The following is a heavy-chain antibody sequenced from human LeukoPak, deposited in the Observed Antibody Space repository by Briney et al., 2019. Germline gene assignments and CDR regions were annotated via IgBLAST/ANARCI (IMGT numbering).Heavy chain of an antibody. V-gene: IGHV1-46*01. CDR1: GYTFTSYY. CDR2: INPSGGST. J-gene: IGHJ4*02. D-gene: IGHD6-19*01. CDR3: ARAVAGTDY. Sequence: GASVKVSCKASGYTFTSYYMHWVRQAPGQGLEWMGIINPSGGSTSYAQKFQGRVTMTRNTSISTAYMELSSLRSEDTAVYYCARAVAGTDYWGQGTLVTVSS.